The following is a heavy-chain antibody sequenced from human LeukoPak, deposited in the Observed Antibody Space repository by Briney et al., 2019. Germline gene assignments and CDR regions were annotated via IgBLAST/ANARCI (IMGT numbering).Heavy chain of an antibody. V-gene: IGHV4-34*01. D-gene: IGHD5-24*01. CDR2: INHSGST. Sequence: SETLSLTCAVYGGSFSGYYWSWIRQPPGKGLEWIGEINHSGSTNYNPSLKSRVTISVDTSRNQFSLKLSSVTAADTAVYYCARGLSRDGYNWDYWGQGTLVTVSS. CDR1: GGSFSGYY. CDR3: ARGLSRDGYNWDY. J-gene: IGHJ4*02.